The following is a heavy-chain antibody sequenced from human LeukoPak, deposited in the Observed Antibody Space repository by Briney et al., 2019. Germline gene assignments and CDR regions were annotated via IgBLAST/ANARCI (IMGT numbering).Heavy chain of an antibody. CDR3: AKGDVPSD. J-gene: IGHJ4*02. D-gene: IGHD2-21*02. V-gene: IGHV3-9*01. CDR1: GFTFDDYA. CDR2: ISWNSGSI. Sequence: PGRSLRLSCAASGFTFDDYAMHWVRQAPGKGLEWVSGISWNSGSIGYADSVKGRFTISRDNSKNTLYLQMNSLRAEDTAVYYCAKGDVPSDLGQGTLVTVSS.